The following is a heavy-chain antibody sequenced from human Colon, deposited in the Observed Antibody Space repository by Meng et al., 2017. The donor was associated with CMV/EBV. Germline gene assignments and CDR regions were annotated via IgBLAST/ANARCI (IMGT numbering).Heavy chain of an antibody. V-gene: IGHV1-69*01. D-gene: IGHD2-2*01. CDR2: IIPIFGTP. Sequence: KTSGGPCKSNAISWVRQAPGQGLEWMGGIIPIFGTPKYAQKFQGRVTITADESTSTTYMELSSLTSDDTAVYYCARSPLPAALNWFDPWGQGTLVTVSS. J-gene: IGHJ5*02. CDR3: ARSPLPAALNWFDP. CDR1: GGPCKSNA.